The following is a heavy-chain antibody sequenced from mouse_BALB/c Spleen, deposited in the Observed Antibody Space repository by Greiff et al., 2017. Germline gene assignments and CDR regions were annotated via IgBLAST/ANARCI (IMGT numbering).Heavy chain of an antibody. CDR2: ISSGGSYT. J-gene: IGHJ4*01. V-gene: IGHV5-9-4*01. Sequence: EVKLVESGGGLVKPGGSLKLSCAASGFTFSSYAMSWVRQSPEKRLEWVAEISSGGSYTYYPDTVTGRFTISRDNAKNTLYLEMSSLRSEDTAMYYCARGGKDAMDYWGQGTSVTVSS. CDR3: ARGGKDAMDY. D-gene: IGHD2-1*01. CDR1: GFTFSSYA.